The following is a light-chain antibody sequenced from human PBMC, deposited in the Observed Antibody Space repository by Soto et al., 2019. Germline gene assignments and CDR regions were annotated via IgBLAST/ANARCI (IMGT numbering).Light chain of an antibody. CDR2: YDS. J-gene: IGLJ2*01. V-gene: IGLV3-21*04. Sequence: SYVLTQPPSVSVAPGKTARITCEGNSIGSKSVHWYRQKPGQAPVLVISYDSDRPSGIPERFSGSNSGNTATLTISRVEAGDEADYYCQVWDSSSDHVVFGGGTKLTVL. CDR3: QVWDSSSDHVV. CDR1: SIGSKS.